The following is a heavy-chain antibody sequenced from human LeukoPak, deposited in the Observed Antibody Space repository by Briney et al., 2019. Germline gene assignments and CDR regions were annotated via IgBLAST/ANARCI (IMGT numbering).Heavy chain of an antibody. CDR2: IQYDGSNE. D-gene: IGHD2-2*01. CDR3: ARDQPAAAIEAGYYYYMDV. J-gene: IGHJ6*03. Sequence: HPGGSLRLSCAASRFTFSSYGMHWVRQAPGKGLEWVAYIQYDGSNEQYADSVKGRFSISRDSSKNILYLQMNSLRSDDTAVYYCARDQPAAAIEAGYYYYMDVWGKGTTVTISS. V-gene: IGHV3-30*02. CDR1: RFTFSSYG.